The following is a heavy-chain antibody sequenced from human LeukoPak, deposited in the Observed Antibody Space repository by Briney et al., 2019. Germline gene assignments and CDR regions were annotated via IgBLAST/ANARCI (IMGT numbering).Heavy chain of an antibody. CDR3: AQQLGYCSGGTCYFTY. D-gene: IGHD2-15*01. CDR1: GFTFSNYA. V-gene: IGHV3-23*01. Sequence: GGSLRLSCAASGFTFSNYAMSWVRQAPGKGLEWVSGINGGGGGGTFHADSVRGRFTISRDNSKNTLYLQMSSLRAEDTAVYYCAQQLGYCSGGTCYFTYWGQGTLVTVSS. CDR2: INGGGGGGT. J-gene: IGHJ1*01.